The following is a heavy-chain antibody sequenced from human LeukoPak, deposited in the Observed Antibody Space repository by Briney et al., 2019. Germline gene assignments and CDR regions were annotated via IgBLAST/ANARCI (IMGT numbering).Heavy chain of an antibody. Sequence: AGGSLRLSCAASGFTVSSNYMNWVRQAPGRGLEWVSVIYSGGGTYYADSVKGRFTISRDKSKNTLYLQMNSLRPEDTAVYYCASPWQTNAFDIWGQGTMVTVSS. V-gene: IGHV3-53*01. D-gene: IGHD1-7*01. CDR3: ASPWQTNAFDI. CDR2: IYSGGGT. CDR1: GFTVSSNY. J-gene: IGHJ3*02.